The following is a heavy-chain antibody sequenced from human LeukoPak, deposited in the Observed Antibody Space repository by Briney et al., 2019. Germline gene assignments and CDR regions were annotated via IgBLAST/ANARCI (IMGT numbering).Heavy chain of an antibody. CDR2: IYYSGST. D-gene: IGHD1-7*01. CDR1: GGSVSSGSYY. J-gene: IGHJ3*01. V-gene: IGHV4-61*01. Sequence: PSETLSLTCTVSGGSVSSGSYYWSWIRQPPGKGLEWIGYIYYSGSTNYNPSLKSRVTISVDMSKNQFSLRLGSVTTADTAVYYCARVPGGGTAANWGQGTMVTVSS. CDR3: ARVPGGGTAAN.